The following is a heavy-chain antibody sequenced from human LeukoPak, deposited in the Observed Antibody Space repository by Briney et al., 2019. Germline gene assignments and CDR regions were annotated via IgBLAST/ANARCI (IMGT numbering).Heavy chain of an antibody. Sequence: ASVKVSCKASGGTFSSYAISWVRQAPGQGLEWMGGIIPIFGTANYAQKFQGRVTITADESTSTAYMELSSLRSQDTAVYYCARGYAFTVRFFYWGQGTLVTVSS. CDR2: IIPIFGTA. J-gene: IGHJ4*02. V-gene: IGHV1-69*01. CDR3: ARGYAFTVRFFY. CDR1: GGTFSSYA. D-gene: IGHD3-3*01.